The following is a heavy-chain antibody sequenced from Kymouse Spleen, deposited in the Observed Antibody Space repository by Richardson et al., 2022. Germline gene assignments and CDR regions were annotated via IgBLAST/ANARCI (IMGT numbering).Heavy chain of an antibody. Sequence: QVQLVESGGGVVQPGRSLRLSCAASGFTFSSYGMHWVRQAPGKGLEWVAVIWYDGSNKYYADSVKGRFTISRDNSKNTLYLQMNSLRAEDTAVYYCAREGYYYDSSGYYPLWYYGMDVWGQGTTVTVSS. D-gene: IGHD3-22*01. V-gene: IGHV3-33*01. CDR1: GFTFSSYG. CDR2: IWYDGSNK. CDR3: AREGYYYDSSGYYPLWYYGMDV. J-gene: IGHJ6*02.